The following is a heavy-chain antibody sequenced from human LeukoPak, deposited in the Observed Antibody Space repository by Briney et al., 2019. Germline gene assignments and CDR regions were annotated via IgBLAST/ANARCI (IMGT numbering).Heavy chain of an antibody. J-gene: IGHJ5*02. CDR3: ARQGHSNSYYDILTGYYFTHNWFDP. D-gene: IGHD3-9*01. CDR1: GYTFTGYY. CDR2: INPNSGGT. V-gene: IGHV1-2*02. Sequence: SSEKVSCKASGYTFTGYYMHWVRQAPGQGLEWMGWINPNSGGTNYAQKFQGRVTMTRDTSISTAYMELSRLRSDATAVYYCARQGHSNSYYDILTGYYFTHNWFDPWGQGTLVTVSS.